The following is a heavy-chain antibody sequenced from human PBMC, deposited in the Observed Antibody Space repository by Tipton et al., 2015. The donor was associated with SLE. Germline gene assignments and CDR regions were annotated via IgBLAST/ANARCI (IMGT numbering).Heavy chain of an antibody. V-gene: IGHV5-51*01. J-gene: IGHJ3*02. Sequence: VQLVQSGAEVKKPGESLKISCKGSGYSFTSYWIAWVRQMPGKGLEWMGIIYPGDSDTGYSPSFQGQVTISADKSISTAYLQWSSLEASDTAMYYCARQPACSTSCFDDAFDIWGQGTMVTVSS. CDR3: ARQPACSTSCFDDAFDI. D-gene: IGHD2-2*01. CDR1: GYSFTSYW. CDR2: IYPGDSDT.